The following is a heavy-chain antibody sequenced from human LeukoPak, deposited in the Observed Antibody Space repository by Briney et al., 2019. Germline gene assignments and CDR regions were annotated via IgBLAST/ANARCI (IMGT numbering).Heavy chain of an antibody. V-gene: IGHV3-30*03. Sequence: HPGGSLRLSCAASGFTFSSYGMHWVRQAPGKGLEWVAVISYDGSNKYYADSVKGRFTISRDNSKNTLYLQMNSLRAEDTAVYYCARDLVPGLAVAGALGYWGQGTLVTVSS. CDR1: GFTFSSYG. CDR3: ARDLVPGLAVAGALGY. J-gene: IGHJ4*02. CDR2: ISYDGSNK. D-gene: IGHD6-19*01.